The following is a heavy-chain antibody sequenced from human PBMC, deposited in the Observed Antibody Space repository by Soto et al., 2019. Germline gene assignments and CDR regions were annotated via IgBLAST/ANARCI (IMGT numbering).Heavy chain of an antibody. CDR3: ARGTGTTSLHYYYYMDV. V-gene: IGHV4-59*01. CDR2: IYYSGST. Sequence: PSETLSLTCTVSGGSISSYYWSWIRQPPGKGLEWIGYIYYSGSTNYNPSLKSRVTISVDTSKNQFSLKLSSVTAADTAVYYCARGTGTTSLHYYYYMDVWGKGTTVTVS. J-gene: IGHJ6*03. D-gene: IGHD1-7*01. CDR1: GGSISSYY.